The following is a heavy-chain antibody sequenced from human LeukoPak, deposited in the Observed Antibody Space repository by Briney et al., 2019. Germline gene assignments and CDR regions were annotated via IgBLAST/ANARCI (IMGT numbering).Heavy chain of an antibody. CDR1: GFTFSSYG. CDR3: ARWFGEAFDY. V-gene: IGHV3-30*03. Sequence: GGSLRLSCAASGFTFSSYGMHWVRQAPGKGLEWVAVISYDGSNKYYADSVKGRFTISRDNSKNTLYLQMNSLRAEDTAVYYCARWFGEAFDYWGQGTLVTVSS. CDR2: ISYDGSNK. J-gene: IGHJ4*02. D-gene: IGHD3-10*01.